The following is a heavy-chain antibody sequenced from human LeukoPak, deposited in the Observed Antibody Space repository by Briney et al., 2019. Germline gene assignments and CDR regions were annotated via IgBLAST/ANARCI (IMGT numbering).Heavy chain of an antibody. CDR3: SKWKAIVLVPAARSPIDY. V-gene: IGHV3-23*01. D-gene: IGHD2-2*01. CDR2: ISGSGDTT. J-gene: IGHJ4*02. CDR1: GFTFSTFA. Sequence: HAGGSLRLSCAACGFTFSTFAMHWVRLSPGKGLEWVSAISGSGDTTYYADSVKGRFTISRDNPKHTLYLQMNSLRAEDTAVYYCSKWKAIVLVPAARSPIDYWGQGTLVTVSS.